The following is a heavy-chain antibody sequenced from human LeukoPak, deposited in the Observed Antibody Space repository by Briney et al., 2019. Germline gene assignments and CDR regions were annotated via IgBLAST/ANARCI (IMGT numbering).Heavy chain of an antibody. D-gene: IGHD2-2*01. CDR3: VGEAPGY. Sequence: PGGSLRLSCAASGFIFTSYWMTWIRQAPEKGLEWVAHISEDGSVKYYVDSVKGRFTISRDNAKNSVYLQMNDLRVDDTAVYYCVGEAPGYWGQGALVTVSS. CDR2: ISEDGSVK. V-gene: IGHV3-7*01. CDR1: GFIFTSYW. J-gene: IGHJ4*02.